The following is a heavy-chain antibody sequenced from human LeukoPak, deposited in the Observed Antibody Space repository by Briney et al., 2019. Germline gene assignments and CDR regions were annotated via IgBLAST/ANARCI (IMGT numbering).Heavy chain of an antibody. J-gene: IGHJ5*02. Sequence: PGGSPRLSCAASGFTFSSYAMHWVRQAPGKGLEWVAVISYDGSNKYYADSVKGRFTISRDNSKNTLYLQMNSLRAEDTAVYYCARLPDPWGQGTLVTVSS. V-gene: IGHV3-30*04. CDR3: ARLPDP. CDR1: GFTFSSYA. CDR2: ISYDGSNK.